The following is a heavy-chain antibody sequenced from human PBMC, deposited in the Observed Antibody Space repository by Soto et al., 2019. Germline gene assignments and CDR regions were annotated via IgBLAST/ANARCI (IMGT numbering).Heavy chain of an antibody. V-gene: IGHV1-2*02. Sequence: QVQLVQSGAEVKKPGASVKVSCEASGYSFIDYYMHWVRQAPGQGFAWRGRSSPKSGGTNNAQKFEGRVTMTWDTSLNTAYMELSSLISEDTAVYYCARPPGYISDWYYFDLWGQGTLVTVSS. CDR1: GYSFIDYY. CDR2: SSPKSGGT. J-gene: IGHJ4*02. D-gene: IGHD3-9*01. CDR3: ARPPGYISDWYYFDL.